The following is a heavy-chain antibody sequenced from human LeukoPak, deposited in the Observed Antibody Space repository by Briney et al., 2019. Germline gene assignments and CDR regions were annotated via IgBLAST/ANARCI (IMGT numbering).Heavy chain of an antibody. D-gene: IGHD3-3*01. V-gene: IGHV3-23*01. CDR2: ISGSGGST. CDR3: AKDRIWSGYSKYYFDC. Sequence: GGSLRLSCAGSGFTFSSYAMNWVRQALGKGLEWVSGISGSGGSTYYADSVKGRFTISRDNSKNTLYLQMNSLRAEDAAIYYCAKDRIWSGYSKYYFDCWGQGTLVTVSS. CDR1: GFTFSSYA. J-gene: IGHJ4*02.